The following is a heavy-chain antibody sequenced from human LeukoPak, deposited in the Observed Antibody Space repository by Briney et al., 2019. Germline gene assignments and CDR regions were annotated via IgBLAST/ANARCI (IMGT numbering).Heavy chain of an antibody. CDR2: IYSGGST. CDR3: ARERDYYDSSGYYNAFDI. Sequence: PGGSLRLSCAASGFTVSSNYMSWVRQAPGKGLEWVSVIYSGGSTYYADSVKGRFTISRDNSKNTLYLQMNSLRAEDTAVYYYARERDYYDSSGYYNAFDIWGQGTMVTVSS. V-gene: IGHV3-53*01. D-gene: IGHD3-22*01. CDR1: GFTVSSNY. J-gene: IGHJ3*02.